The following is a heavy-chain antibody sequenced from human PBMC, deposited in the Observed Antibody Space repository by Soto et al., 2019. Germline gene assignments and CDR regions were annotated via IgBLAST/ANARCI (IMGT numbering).Heavy chain of an antibody. CDR2: IYYSGST. V-gene: IGHV4-34*01. CDR1: GESFSGHI. Sequence: SETLSLTCAVYGESFSGHIWTWIRQTPGKGLQWIGSIYYSGSTYYNPSLKSRVTISVDTSKNQFSLKLSSVTAADTAVYYCAGEDIRGLSLGYYYGMDVWGQGTTVTVSS. J-gene: IGHJ6*02. CDR3: AGEDIRGLSLGYYYGMDV. D-gene: IGHD2-15*01.